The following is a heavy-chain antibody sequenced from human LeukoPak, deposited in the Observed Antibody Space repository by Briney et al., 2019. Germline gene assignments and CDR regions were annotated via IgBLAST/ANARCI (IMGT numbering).Heavy chain of an antibody. D-gene: IGHD5-12*01. V-gene: IGHV4-59*12. Sequence: PSETLSLTCTVSGGSISSYYWSWIRQPPGKGLEWIGYIYYSGSTNYNPSLKSRVTISVDTSKNQFSLKLSSVTAADTAVYYCARGPKEWLRYANWFDPWGQGTLVTVSS. J-gene: IGHJ5*02. CDR1: GGSISSYY. CDR2: IYYSGST. CDR3: ARGPKEWLRYANWFDP.